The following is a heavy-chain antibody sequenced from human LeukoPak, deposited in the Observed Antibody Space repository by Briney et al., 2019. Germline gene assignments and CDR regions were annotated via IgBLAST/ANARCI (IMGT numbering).Heavy chain of an antibody. Sequence: GGSLRLSCAASGFTFSNAWMSWVRQAPGKGLEWVAFIRYDGSNKYYADSVKGRFTISRDNSKNTLYLQMNSLRAEDTAVYYCLYGSGSYPHVFDIWGQGTMVSVSS. J-gene: IGHJ3*02. V-gene: IGHV3-30*02. CDR3: LYGSGSYPHVFDI. D-gene: IGHD3-10*01. CDR1: GFTFSNAW. CDR2: IRYDGSNK.